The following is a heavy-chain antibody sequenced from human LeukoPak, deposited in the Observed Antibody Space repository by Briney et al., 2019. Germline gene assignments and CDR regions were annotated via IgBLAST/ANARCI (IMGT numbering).Heavy chain of an antibody. CDR1: RFTFSSYW. V-gene: IGHV3-7*01. Sequence: GGSLRLSCAASRFTFSSYWMSWVRQAPGKGLEWVANIKQDGSEKYYVDSVKGRFTISRDNAKNSLYLQMNSLRAEDTAVYYCARDLSARVVVAAASDYWGQGTLVTVSS. CDR2: IKQDGSEK. J-gene: IGHJ4*02. D-gene: IGHD2-15*01. CDR3: ARDLSARVVVAAASDY.